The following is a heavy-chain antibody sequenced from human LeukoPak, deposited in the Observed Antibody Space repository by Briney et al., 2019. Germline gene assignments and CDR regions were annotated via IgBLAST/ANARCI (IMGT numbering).Heavy chain of an antibody. CDR1: GFTFSSYG. CDR2: IWYDGSNK. J-gene: IGHJ4*02. D-gene: IGHD6-13*01. Sequence: GGSLRLSCAASGFTFSSYGMHWVRQAPGKGLEWVAVIWYDGSNKYYADSVKGRFTISGDNSKNTLYRQMNSLRAEDTAVYYCARGRETYSSSWFFDYWGQGTLVTVSS. CDR3: ARGRETYSSSWFFDY. V-gene: IGHV3-33*01.